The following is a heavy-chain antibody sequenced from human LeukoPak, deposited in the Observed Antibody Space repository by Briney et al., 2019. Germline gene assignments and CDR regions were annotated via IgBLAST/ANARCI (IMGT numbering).Heavy chain of an antibody. V-gene: IGHV3-21*01. CDR1: EFTFSSYT. CDR2: ISSSSSYI. CDR3: ARHLQGGATNLDC. J-gene: IGHJ4*02. Sequence: PGGSLRLSCAASEFTFSSYTMNWVRQAPGKGLEWVSFISSSSSYIYYADSVKGRFTISRDNAKNSLYLQMNSLRAEDTAVYYCARHLQGGATNLDCWGQGTLVTVSS. D-gene: IGHD1-26*01.